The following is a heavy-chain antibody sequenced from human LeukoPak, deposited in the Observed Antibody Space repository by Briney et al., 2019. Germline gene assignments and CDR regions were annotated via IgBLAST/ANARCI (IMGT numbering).Heavy chain of an antibody. CDR3: ARDPEGFGATYFDY. V-gene: IGHV3-21*01. D-gene: IGHD3-16*01. Sequence: PGGSLRLSCVASGFSFSSYNMNWVRQAPGKGLGWVSSISRSASNIYYADSVKGRFTISRDNAKNSFYLQMNSLRAEDTAVFYCARDPEGFGATYFDYWGQGTLVTVSS. CDR2: ISRSASNI. CDR1: GFSFSSYN. J-gene: IGHJ4*02.